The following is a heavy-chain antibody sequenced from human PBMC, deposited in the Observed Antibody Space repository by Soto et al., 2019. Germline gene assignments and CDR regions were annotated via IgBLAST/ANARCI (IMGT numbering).Heavy chain of an antibody. D-gene: IGHD3-10*02. CDR2: INEDGSGK. CDR3: VKAWHNDVWGYYFDY. CDR1: GFTFSSYW. Sequence: GRSLRLSCAASGFTFSSYWMTWVRQAPGKGLEWVANINEDGSGKYYVDSVKGRFIISRDNTKNSLYLQLNSLRAEDTATYYCVKAWHNDVWGYYFDYWGQGTLVTVSS. J-gene: IGHJ4*02. V-gene: IGHV3-7*01.